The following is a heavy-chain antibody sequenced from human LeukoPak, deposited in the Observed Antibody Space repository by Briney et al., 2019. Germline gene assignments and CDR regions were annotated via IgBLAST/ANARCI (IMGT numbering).Heavy chain of an antibody. CDR3: ARGARRSEYSSSWYDY. J-gene: IGHJ4*02. CDR1: GYTFTSYG. D-gene: IGHD6-13*01. Sequence: ASVKVSCKASGYTFTSYGISWVRQAPGQGLEWMGWISAYNGNTNYAQKLQGGATMTTDTSTSTAYMELRSLRSDDTAVYYCARGARRSEYSSSWYDYWGQGTLVTVSS. CDR2: ISAYNGNT. V-gene: IGHV1-18*01.